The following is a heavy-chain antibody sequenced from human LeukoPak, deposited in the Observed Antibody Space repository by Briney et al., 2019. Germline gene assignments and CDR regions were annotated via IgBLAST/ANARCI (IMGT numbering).Heavy chain of an antibody. CDR2: MNPNSGNT. J-gene: IGHJ5*02. CDR3: ARSPWGYCSSTSCKDNWFDP. CDR1: GYTFTSYD. D-gene: IGHD2-2*01. V-gene: IGHV1-8*03. Sequence: ASVKVSCKASGYTFTSYDINWVRQATGQGLEWMGWMNPNSGNTGYAQKFQGRVTITRNTSISTAYMELSRLRSEDTAVYYCARSPWGYCSSTSCKDNWFDPWGQGTLVTVSS.